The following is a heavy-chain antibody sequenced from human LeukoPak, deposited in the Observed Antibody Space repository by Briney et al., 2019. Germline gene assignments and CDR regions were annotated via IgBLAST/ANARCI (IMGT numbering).Heavy chain of an antibody. D-gene: IGHD3-22*01. CDR1: GFTFSSYG. J-gene: IGHJ1*01. CDR2: XXXDGSNK. Sequence: QPGRSLRLSCAASGFTFSSYGMHWVRQAPGKGLXXXXXXXXDGSNKYYADSVKGRFTISRDISKNTLYLQMNSLRAEDTAVYYCAKAGYYYDGSGYAEYFQHWGQGTLVTVSS. V-gene: IGHV3-30*18. CDR3: AKAGYYYDGSGYAEYFQH.